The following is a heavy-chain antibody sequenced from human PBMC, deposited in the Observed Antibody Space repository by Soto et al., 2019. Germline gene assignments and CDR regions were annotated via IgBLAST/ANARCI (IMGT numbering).Heavy chain of an antibody. V-gene: IGHV4-59*01. CDR3: ARXWRVGAIRYFDY. J-gene: IGHJ4*02. CDR2: IYYSGST. D-gene: IGHD1-26*01. CDR1: GGSISSYY. Sequence: QVQLQESGPGLVKPSETLSLTCTVSGGSISSYYWSWIRQPPGKGLEWIGYIYYSGSTNYNPSLXXXXXXXXXXXXXXXXXXXXXXXXXXXXVYYCARXWRVGAIRYFDYWSQGTLVTVSS.